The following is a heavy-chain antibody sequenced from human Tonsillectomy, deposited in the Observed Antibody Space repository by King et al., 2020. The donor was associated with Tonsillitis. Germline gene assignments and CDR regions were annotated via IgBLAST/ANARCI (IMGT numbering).Heavy chain of an antibody. J-gene: IGHJ4*02. CDR3: AKFRGKLWSAYYFDY. CDR1: GFTFSSFA. V-gene: IGHV3-23*04. D-gene: IGHD3-10*01. CDR2: MGGSGRTT. Sequence: VQLVESGGGLVQPGGSLRLSCAASGFTFSSFAMSWVRQAPGKGLEWVSAMGGSGRTTYYADSVKGRFTISRDNSKNTLYLQMNSLRAEDTAVYYCAKFRGKLWSAYYFDYWGPGTLVTVSS.